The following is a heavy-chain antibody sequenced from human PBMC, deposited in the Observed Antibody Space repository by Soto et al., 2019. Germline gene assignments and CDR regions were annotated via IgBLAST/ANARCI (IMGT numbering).Heavy chain of an antibody. CDR3: AIDGNWNYIGPQYAFDI. J-gene: IGHJ3*02. CDR2: FDPEDGET. CDR1: GYTLTELS. Sequence: ASVKVSCKVSGYTLTELSMHWVRQAPGKGHEWMGGFDPEDGETIYAQKFQGRVTMTEDTSTDTAYMELSSLRSEDTAVYYCAIDGNWNYIGPQYAFDIWGQGTMVTVSS. D-gene: IGHD1-7*01. V-gene: IGHV1-24*01.